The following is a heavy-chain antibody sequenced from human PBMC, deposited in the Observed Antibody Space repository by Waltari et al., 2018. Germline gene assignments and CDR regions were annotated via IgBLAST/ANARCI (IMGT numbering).Heavy chain of an antibody. CDR2: MTCDGALT. J-gene: IGHJ2*01. D-gene: IGHD7-27*01. CDR3: ATESLGAGHRYFEV. Sequence: EAQLVESGGDVVQPGGSLRLSCVGSGFFFSTYWMHWLRQGPGKGLVGVDRMTCDGALTVYADSVKGLFTIARDNARNTLSLEMNNVRDEDTAIYYCATESLGAGHRYFEVWGRGTLVTVSS. CDR1: GFFFSTYW. V-gene: IGHV3-74*01.